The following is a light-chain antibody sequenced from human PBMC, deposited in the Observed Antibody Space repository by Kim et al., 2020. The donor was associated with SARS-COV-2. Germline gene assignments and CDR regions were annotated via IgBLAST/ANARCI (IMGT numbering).Light chain of an antibody. J-gene: IGKJ2*03. CDR2: GAS. CDR3: QQYGSSPLR. V-gene: IGKV3-20*01. Sequence: LSPGERAPLSCKASQSVDTNHLAWYQQRPGQAPRLLIYGASTRATDIPDRFSGSGSGTDFTLTINKLEPEDFAVYYCQQYGSSPLRFGQGTKLEI. CDR1: QSVDTNH.